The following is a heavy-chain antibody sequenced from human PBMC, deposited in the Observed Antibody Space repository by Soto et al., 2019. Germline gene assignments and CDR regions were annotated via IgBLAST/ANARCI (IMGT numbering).Heavy chain of an antibody. Sequence: GGSLRLSCAGSGFTFSNYSMNWVRQAPGKGLEWVSYISSSGSTIYYADSVKGRFTISRDNAKNSLYLQMNSLRAEDTAVYYCARALTTSAYWGQGTLVTVSS. CDR3: ARALTTSAY. D-gene: IGHD4-17*01. J-gene: IGHJ4*02. V-gene: IGHV3-48*01. CDR2: ISSSGSTI. CDR1: GFTFSNYS.